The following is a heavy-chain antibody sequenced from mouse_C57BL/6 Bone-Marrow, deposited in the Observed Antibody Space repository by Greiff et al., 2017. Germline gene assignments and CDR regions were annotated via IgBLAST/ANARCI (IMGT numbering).Heavy chain of an antibody. Sequence: VKVVESGAELVRPGASVTLSCKASGYTFTDYEMHWVKQTPVHGLEWIGAIDPETGGTAYNQKFKGKAILTADKSSSTAYMELRSLTSEDSAVYYCTLITTGVRAYWGQGTLVTVSA. J-gene: IGHJ3*01. CDR3: TLITTGVRAY. CDR2: IDPETGGT. D-gene: IGHD1-1*01. V-gene: IGHV1-15*01. CDR1: GYTFTDYE.